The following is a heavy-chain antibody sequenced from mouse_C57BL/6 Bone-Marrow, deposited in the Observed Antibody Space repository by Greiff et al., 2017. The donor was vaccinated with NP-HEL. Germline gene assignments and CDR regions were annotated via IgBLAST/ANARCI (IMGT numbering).Heavy chain of an antibody. CDR3: ARGHVYGDWYFDV. CDR2: FHPYNDDT. D-gene: IGHD1-1*01. J-gene: IGHJ1*03. V-gene: IGHV1-47*01. CDR1: GYTFTTYP. Sequence: VKLQESGAELVKPGASVKMSCKASGYTFTTYPIEWMKQNHGKSLEWIGNFHPYNDDTKYNEKFKGKATLTVEKSSSTVYLELSRLTSDDSAVYYCARGHVYGDWYFDVWGTGTTVTVSS.